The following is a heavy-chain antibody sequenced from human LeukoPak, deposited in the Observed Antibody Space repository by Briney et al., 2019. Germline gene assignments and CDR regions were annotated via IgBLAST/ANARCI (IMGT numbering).Heavy chain of an antibody. CDR1: GFTFSSYA. Sequence: GGSLRLSCAASGFTFSSYAMHWVRQAPGKGLEWVAVISYDGSNKYYADSVKGRFTISRVNSKNTLYLQMNSLRAEDTAVYYCARGFTIVAAFDIWGQGTMVTVSS. CDR2: ISYDGSNK. V-gene: IGHV3-30-3*01. D-gene: IGHD3-3*01. CDR3: ARGFTIVAAFDI. J-gene: IGHJ3*02.